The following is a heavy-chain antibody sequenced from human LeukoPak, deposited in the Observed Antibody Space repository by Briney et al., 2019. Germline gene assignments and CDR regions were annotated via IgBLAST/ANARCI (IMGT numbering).Heavy chain of an antibody. Sequence: PGGSLRLSCVASGFTFSMHSLNWVRQTPGKGLEWVSYISSGRTEFYADSVKGRFTISRDNAKNSLSLQMNSLRVEDTAVYYCAREPSSGSVSSWYPLDYWGQGTLVTVSS. V-gene: IGHV3-48*01. CDR3: AREPSSGSVSSWYPLDY. D-gene: IGHD6-13*01. CDR2: ISSGRTE. CDR1: GFTFSMHS. J-gene: IGHJ4*02.